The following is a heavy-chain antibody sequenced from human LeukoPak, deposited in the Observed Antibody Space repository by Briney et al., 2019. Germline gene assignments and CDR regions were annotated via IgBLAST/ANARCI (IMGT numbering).Heavy chain of an antibody. V-gene: IGHV4-59*01. Sequence: SETLSLTCTVSGGSISSYYWSWIRLPPGKGLEWIGYLSKSGNTNYSPSLKSRVTIFGDTSKNQFFLKLSSVTAADTAVYYCARLPLEMATIGGYYFDYWGQGTLVTVSS. CDR1: GGSISSYY. J-gene: IGHJ4*02. D-gene: IGHD5-24*01. CDR2: LSKSGNT. CDR3: ARLPLEMATIGGYYFDY.